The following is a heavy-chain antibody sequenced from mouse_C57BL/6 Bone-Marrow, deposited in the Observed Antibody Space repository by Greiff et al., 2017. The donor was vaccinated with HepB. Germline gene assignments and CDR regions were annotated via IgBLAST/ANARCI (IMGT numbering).Heavy chain of an antibody. CDR3: ATFTAVAYYFDY. Sequence: QVQLQQSGAELVKPGASVKMSCKASGYTFTTYPIEWVKQNHGKSLEWIGNFYPYNDDTKYNEKFKGKATLTVEKSSSTVYLELIRLTSDDSAVYYCATFTAVAYYFDYWGQGTTLTVSS. V-gene: IGHV1-47*01. J-gene: IGHJ2*01. CDR1: GYTFTTYP. CDR2: FYPYNDDT. D-gene: IGHD1-1*01.